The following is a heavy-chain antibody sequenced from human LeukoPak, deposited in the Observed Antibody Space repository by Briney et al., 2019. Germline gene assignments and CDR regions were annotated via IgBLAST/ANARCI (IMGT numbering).Heavy chain of an antibody. CDR2: TTDTGGAT. CDR3: AKTFFYGSGTYLPFDC. Sequence: PGGSLRLSCIVSGFTFSTYAMSWVRQAPGKGLEWVSSTTDTGGATYYAGSVKGRFTISRDNSKNTLYLEMHSLRAEDTAIYYCAKTFFYGSGTYLPFDCWGQGTLVTVSS. D-gene: IGHD3-10*01. V-gene: IGHV3-23*01. J-gene: IGHJ4*02. CDR1: GFTFSTYA.